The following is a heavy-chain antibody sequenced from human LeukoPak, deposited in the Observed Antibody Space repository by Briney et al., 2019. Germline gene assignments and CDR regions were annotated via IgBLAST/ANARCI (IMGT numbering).Heavy chain of an antibody. Sequence: PGRSLRLSCAASGFIFTSYAMHWVRQAPGKGLEWVAVISYDGTNKYYADSVKGRFTISKDTSKNTLYLQMSGLRAEDTAIYYCAKRGSKWDLDNWGQGTLVTASS. J-gene: IGHJ4*02. CDR3: AKRGSKWDLDN. V-gene: IGHV3-33*05. CDR2: ISYDGTNK. CDR1: GFIFTSYA. D-gene: IGHD1-26*01.